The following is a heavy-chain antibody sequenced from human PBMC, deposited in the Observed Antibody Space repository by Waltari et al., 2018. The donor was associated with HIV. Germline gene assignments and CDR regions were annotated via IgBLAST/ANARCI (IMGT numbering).Heavy chain of an antibody. V-gene: IGHV1-69*04. CDR2: IIPILGIA. CDR1: GGTFSSYA. CDR3: ARGRLGGATPRAHDAFDI. D-gene: IGHD1-26*01. Sequence: QVQLVQSGAEVKKPGSSVKVSCKASGGTFSSYATSWVRQAPGQGLEWMGRIIPILGIANDAQKFQGRVTITADKSTSTAYMELSSLRSEDTAVYYCARGRLGGATPRAHDAFDIWGQGTMVTVSS. J-gene: IGHJ3*02.